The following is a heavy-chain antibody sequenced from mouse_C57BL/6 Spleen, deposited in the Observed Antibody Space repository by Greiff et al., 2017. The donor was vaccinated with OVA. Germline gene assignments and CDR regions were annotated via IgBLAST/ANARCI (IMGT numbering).Heavy chain of an antibody. CDR1: GYTFTSYW. Sequence: VKLQQPGAELVMPGASVKLSCKASGYTFTSYWMHWVKQRPGQGLEWIGEIDPSDSYTNYNQKFKGKSTLTVDKSSSTAYMQLSSLTSEDSAVYYCARSEDSSGYYYAMDYWGQGTSVTVSS. J-gene: IGHJ4*01. CDR3: ARSEDSSGYYYAMDY. V-gene: IGHV1-69*01. CDR2: IDPSDSYT. D-gene: IGHD3-2*02.